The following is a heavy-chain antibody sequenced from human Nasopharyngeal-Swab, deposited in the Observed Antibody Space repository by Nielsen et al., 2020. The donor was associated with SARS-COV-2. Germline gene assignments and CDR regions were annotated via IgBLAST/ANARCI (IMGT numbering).Heavy chain of an antibody. J-gene: IGHJ4*02. CDR3: ASYGAGSYYSTGVYY. CDR2: INSGGTTT. Sequence: GGSLRLSCAASGLTFSSYAMSWVRQAPGEGLEWVSGINSGGTTTFYADIVKGRFTISRDNSKNTLYLQLNSLKVEDTAVYYCASYGAGSYYSTGVYYWGPGTLVTVSS. V-gene: IGHV3-23*01. D-gene: IGHD3-10*01. CDR1: GLTFSSYA.